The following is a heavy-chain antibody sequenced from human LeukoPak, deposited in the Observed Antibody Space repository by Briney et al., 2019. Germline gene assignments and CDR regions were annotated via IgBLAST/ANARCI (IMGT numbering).Heavy chain of an antibody. CDR2: IYHSGST. D-gene: IGHD2-15*01. CDR3: AREDCSGGSCTDAFDI. CDR1: GYSISSGYY. J-gene: IGHJ3*02. Sequence: SETLSLTCTVSGYSISSGYYWGWIRQPPGKGLEWIGSIYHSGSTYYNPSLKSRVTISVDTSKNQFSLKLSSVTAADTAVYYCAREDCSGGSCTDAFDIWGQGTMVTVSS. V-gene: IGHV4-38-2*02.